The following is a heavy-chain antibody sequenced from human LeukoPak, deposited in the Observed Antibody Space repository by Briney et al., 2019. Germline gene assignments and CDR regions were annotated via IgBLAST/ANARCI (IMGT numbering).Heavy chain of an antibody. V-gene: IGHV1-18*01. CDR3: AGDPRYYYDSSGSPPWFDP. D-gene: IGHD3-22*01. Sequence: ASVKVSCKASGYTFTSYGISWVRQAPGQGLEWMGWISAYNGNTNYAQKLQGRVTMTTDTSTSTAYMELRSLRSDDTAVYYCAGDPRYYYDSSGSPPWFDPWGQGTLVTVSS. J-gene: IGHJ5*02. CDR1: GYTFTSYG. CDR2: ISAYNGNT.